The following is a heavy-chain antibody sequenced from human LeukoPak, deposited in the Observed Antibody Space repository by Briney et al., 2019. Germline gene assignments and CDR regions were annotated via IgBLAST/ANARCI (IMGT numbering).Heavy chain of an antibody. CDR2: ISGSGGST. V-gene: IGHV3-23*01. CDR1: GFTFSSYA. J-gene: IGHJ4*02. D-gene: IGHD2-2*01. Sequence: PGGSLRLSCAASGFTFSSYAMSWVRQAPGKGLEWVSAISGSGGSTYYADSVKGRFTISRDNSKNTLYLQMNSLRAEDTAVYYRASLMGYCSSTSCQNFDYWGQGTLVTVSS. CDR3: ASLMGYCSSTSCQNFDY.